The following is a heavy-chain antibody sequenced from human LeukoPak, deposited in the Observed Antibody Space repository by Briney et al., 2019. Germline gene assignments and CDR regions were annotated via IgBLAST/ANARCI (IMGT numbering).Heavy chain of an antibody. CDR3: ARQFRDSSGYYSYYFDY. CDR1: GYSFTTYW. V-gene: IGHV5-51*01. Sequence: GESLKISCQGSGYSFTTYWIGWVRQMPGRGLEWMGIIYPGDSDIRYSPSFQGQVTISADKSISTAYLQWSSLKASDTAMYYCARQFRDSSGYYSYYFDYWGQGTLVTVSS. D-gene: IGHD3-22*01. CDR2: IYPGDSDI. J-gene: IGHJ4*02.